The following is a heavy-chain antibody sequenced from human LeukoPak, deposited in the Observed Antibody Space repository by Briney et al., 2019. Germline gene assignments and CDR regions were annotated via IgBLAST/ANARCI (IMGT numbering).Heavy chain of an antibody. CDR1: GGSICSSTW. CDR3: GRDPHNNDWKDGGDY. J-gene: IGHJ4*02. Sequence: SETLSLTCAVSGGSICSSTWWGWVRQPPGKGLEWIGEISDSVNTNYNPSLKTRVTISVDKSKNQVSLKLNSVTAADTAVYYCGRDPHNNDWKDGGDYWGQGTLVTVYS. D-gene: IGHD1-1*01. CDR2: ISDSVNT. V-gene: IGHV4-4*02.